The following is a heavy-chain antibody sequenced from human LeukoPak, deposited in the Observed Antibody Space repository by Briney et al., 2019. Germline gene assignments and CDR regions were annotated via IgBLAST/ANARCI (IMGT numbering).Heavy chain of an antibody. CDR3: ARGRGSGHKENWFDP. CDR2: MNPNSGNT. D-gene: IGHD6-19*01. V-gene: IGHV1-8*01. Sequence: ASVKVSCKASGYTFTTYDINWVRPPTGQGLEWMGWMNPNSGNTGYAQKFQGRVTMTRNTSISTAYMELSSLRSEDTAVYYCARGRGSGHKENWFDPWGQGALVTVSS. J-gene: IGHJ5*02. CDR1: GYTFTTYD.